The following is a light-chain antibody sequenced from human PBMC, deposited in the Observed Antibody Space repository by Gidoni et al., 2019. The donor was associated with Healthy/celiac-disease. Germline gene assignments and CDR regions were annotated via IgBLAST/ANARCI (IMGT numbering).Light chain of an antibody. Sequence: ESVLTQYPGTLSLSQGERATLSCRASPGVSSSYVAWYQQKPGRAPRLLIYGASSRATGIPDRFSGSGSGTDFPLTISRLEPEDFAVYYCQQYGSSPQTFGQGTKVEIK. CDR3: QQYGSSPQT. V-gene: IGKV3-20*01. CDR1: PGVSSSY. J-gene: IGKJ1*01. CDR2: GAS.